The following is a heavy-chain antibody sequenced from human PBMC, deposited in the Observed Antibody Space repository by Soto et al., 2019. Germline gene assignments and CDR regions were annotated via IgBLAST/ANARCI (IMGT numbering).Heavy chain of an antibody. D-gene: IGHD2-8*01. J-gene: IGHJ6*04. Sequence: SETLSLTCTVSGGSISSYYWSWIRQPPGKGLEWIGYIYYSGSTNYNPSLKSRVTISVDTSKNQFSLKLSSVTAADTAVYYCAHAAPLMGNRHYYYGMDVWGKGTTVTVSS. CDR3: AHAAPLMGNRHYYYGMDV. CDR1: GGSISSYY. CDR2: IYYSGST. V-gene: IGHV4-59*01.